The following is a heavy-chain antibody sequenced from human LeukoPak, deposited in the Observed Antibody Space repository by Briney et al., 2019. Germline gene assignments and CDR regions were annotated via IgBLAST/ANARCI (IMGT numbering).Heavy chain of an antibody. CDR1: GFSVSTMY. Sequence: GGSLRLSCAASGFSVSTMYMTWVRQAPGKGLEWVSVIYTGGRTYYADAVKGRFTISRDDSKNTLYLQMDNLRVEDTAVYYCARDPYYHMDVWGKGTTVTVSS. V-gene: IGHV3-53*01. J-gene: IGHJ6*03. CDR3: ARDPYYHMDV. CDR2: IYTGGRT.